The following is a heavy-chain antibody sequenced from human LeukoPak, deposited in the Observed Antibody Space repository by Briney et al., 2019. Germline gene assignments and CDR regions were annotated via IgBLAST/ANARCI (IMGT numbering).Heavy chain of an antibody. D-gene: IGHD6-13*01. Sequence: GGSLRLSCAASGFTFRNYLMNWVRQAPGKGLEWVSFISSTGGTIYYADSVKGRFTVSRDNGKNSLLLQMNSLRAEDTAVYYCARDTSWYDFGDAFDIWGQGTMVTVSS. J-gene: IGHJ3*02. CDR3: ARDTSWYDFGDAFDI. V-gene: IGHV3-48*01. CDR2: ISSTGGTI. CDR1: GFTFRNYL.